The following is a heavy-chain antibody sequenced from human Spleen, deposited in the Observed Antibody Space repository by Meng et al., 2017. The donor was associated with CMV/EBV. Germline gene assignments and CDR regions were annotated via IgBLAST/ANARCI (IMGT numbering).Heavy chain of an antibody. CDR2: ISGSGDDT. CDR3: AKNGYGVKRDYFDY. CDR1: GFIFTTYA. D-gene: IGHD4-17*01. Sequence: GESLKISCAASGFIFTTYAMNWVRQAPGKGLEWVAAISGSGDDTYYRDSVKGRFTISRDRSKKTLYLQMNSLRAEDTAVYYCAKNGYGVKRDYFDYWGQGTLVTVSS. J-gene: IGHJ4*02. V-gene: IGHV3-23*01.